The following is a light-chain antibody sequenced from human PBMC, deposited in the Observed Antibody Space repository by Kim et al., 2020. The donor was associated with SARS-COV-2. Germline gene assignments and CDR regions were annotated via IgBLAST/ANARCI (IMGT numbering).Light chain of an antibody. Sequence: VALGQTVRITCQGDSLRRYYASWYQQKSGQAPVLVIYGKNNRPSGIPDRVSGSSSGNTASLTITGAQAEDEADYYCHSRDSSDNHLLGGGTQLTVL. CDR2: GKN. J-gene: IGLJ3*02. CDR1: SLRRYY. CDR3: HSRDSSDNHL. V-gene: IGLV3-19*01.